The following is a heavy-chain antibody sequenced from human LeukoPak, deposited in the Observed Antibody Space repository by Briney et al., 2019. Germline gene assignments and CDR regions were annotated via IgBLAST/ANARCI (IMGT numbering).Heavy chain of an antibody. CDR1: GLTFSSYS. Sequence: AGGSLRLSCAASGLTFSSYSMNWVRQAPGKGLEWVSYISSSSSTIYYADSVKGRFTISRDNAKNSLYLQRNSLRAEDTAVYYCARGRGQLLLGGDAFDIWGQGTMVTVSS. D-gene: IGHD2-2*01. J-gene: IGHJ3*02. CDR3: ARGRGQLLLGGDAFDI. CDR2: ISSSSSTI. V-gene: IGHV3-48*01.